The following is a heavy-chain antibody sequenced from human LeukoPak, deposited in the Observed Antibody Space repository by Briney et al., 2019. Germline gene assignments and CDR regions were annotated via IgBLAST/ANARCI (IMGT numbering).Heavy chain of an antibody. D-gene: IGHD3-22*01. CDR3: ARDPYYYDSSGYYYYFDY. V-gene: IGHV3-21*01. CDR2: ISSSSSYI. CDR1: GFTFSSYS. J-gene: IGHJ4*02. Sequence: TGGSLRLSCAASGFTFSSYSMNWVRQAPGKGLEWVSSISSSSSYIYYADSVKGRFTISRDNAKNSLYLQMNSLRAEDTAVYYCARDPYYYDSSGYYYYFDYWGQGTLVTVSS.